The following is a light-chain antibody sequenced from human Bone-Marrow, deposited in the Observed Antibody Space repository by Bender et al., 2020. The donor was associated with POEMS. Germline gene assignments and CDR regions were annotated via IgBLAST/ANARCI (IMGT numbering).Light chain of an antibody. CDR1: STNLGSDYD. CDR2: GNK. J-gene: IGLJ3*02. CDR3: AVWDDSLNGWV. Sequence: QSVLTQPPSVSGAPGQRVTISCTGSSTNLGSDYDVHWYQQLPGTAPKLLIYGNKNRPSEVPDRFSGSRSGTSASLAISGLQSEDEADYYCAVWDDSLNGWVFGGGTKLTVL. V-gene: IGLV1-40*01.